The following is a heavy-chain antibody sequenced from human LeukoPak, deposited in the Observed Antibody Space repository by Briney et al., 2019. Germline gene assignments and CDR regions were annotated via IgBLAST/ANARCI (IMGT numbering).Heavy chain of an antibody. CDR1: GFTFSNAW. D-gene: IGHD2-15*01. CDR2: IKSKTDGGTT. CDR3: TTVGLKTGYCSGGICYTPHDY. V-gene: IGHV3-15*01. J-gene: IGHJ4*02. Sequence: GGSLRLSCEASGFTFSNAWMTWVRQAPGKGLEWVGRIKSKTDGGTTDYAAPVKGRFTISRDDSKNTLYLQMNSLKTEDTAVYYCTTVGLKTGYCSGGICYTPHDYRGQGTLVTVSS.